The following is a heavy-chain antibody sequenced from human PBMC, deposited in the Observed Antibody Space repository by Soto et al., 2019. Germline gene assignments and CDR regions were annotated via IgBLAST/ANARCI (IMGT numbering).Heavy chain of an antibody. CDR2: INPRSGDT. CDR1: GYTFIGYY. J-gene: IGHJ5*02. V-gene: IGHV1-2*06. Sequence: ASVKVSCKASGYTFIGYYIHWVRQAPGQGLEWMGRINPRSGDTTYAQKFQGRLTMTRDTSISTAYMELSSLRSDDTAVYYCGRDGVGATPLAWFDPWG. CDR3: GRDGVGATPLAWFDP. D-gene: IGHD1-26*01.